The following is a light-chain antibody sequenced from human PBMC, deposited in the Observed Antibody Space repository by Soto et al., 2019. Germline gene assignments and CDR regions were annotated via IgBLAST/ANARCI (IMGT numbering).Light chain of an antibody. CDR2: GAS. J-gene: IGKJ5*01. CDR3: HQSYRTPT. Sequence: DIQMTQSPSSLSASVGDRVTITCRASQSISSYLNWYQQKPGKAPNLLIYGASTLQSGVPSRFSGSGSGTDYTITISSLQPEDFATYYCHQSYRTPTFGQGTRLEI. V-gene: IGKV1-39*01. CDR1: QSISSY.